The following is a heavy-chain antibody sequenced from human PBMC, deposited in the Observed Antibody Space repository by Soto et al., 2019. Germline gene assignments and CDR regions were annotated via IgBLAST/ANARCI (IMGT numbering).Heavy chain of an antibody. D-gene: IGHD3-22*01. CDR3: AKAVVATTARGPDY. J-gene: IGHJ4*02. CDR2: ISGSGVGT. V-gene: IGHV3-23*01. Sequence: GGSLRLSCAASGFTFSSYAMSWVRQAPGKGLEWVSTISGSGVGTFYVDSVKGRFTISRDNSKNTLFLQMHSLRAEDTAVYYCAKAVVATTARGPDYWGQGTLVTVSS. CDR1: GFTFSSYA.